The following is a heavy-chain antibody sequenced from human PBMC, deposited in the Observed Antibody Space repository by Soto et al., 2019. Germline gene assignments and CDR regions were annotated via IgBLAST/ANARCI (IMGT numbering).Heavy chain of an antibody. Sequence: GESLKISCKGSGYSFTSYWIGWVRQMPGKGLEWMGIIYPGDSDTRYSPSFQGQVTISADKSISTAYLQWSSLKASDTAMYYCASPSGYSGYDYYYYYGMDVWGQGTTVTVSS. CDR1: GYSFTSYW. V-gene: IGHV5-51*01. CDR2: IYPGDSDT. D-gene: IGHD5-12*01. J-gene: IGHJ6*02. CDR3: ASPSGYSGYDYYYYYGMDV.